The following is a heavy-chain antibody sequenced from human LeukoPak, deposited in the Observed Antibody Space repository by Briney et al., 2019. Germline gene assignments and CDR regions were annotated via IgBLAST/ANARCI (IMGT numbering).Heavy chain of an antibody. CDR1: GGSISSYY. CDR2: IYYSGST. J-gene: IGHJ3*02. Sequence: SETLSLTCTVSGGSISSYYWSWIRHPPGKGLEWIGYIYYSGSTNYNPSLKSRVTISVDTSKNQFSLKLSSVTAADTAVYYCARDTSIFGVVNGVGAFDIWGQGTMVTVSS. CDR3: ARDTSIFGVVNGVGAFDI. V-gene: IGHV4-59*01. D-gene: IGHD3-3*01.